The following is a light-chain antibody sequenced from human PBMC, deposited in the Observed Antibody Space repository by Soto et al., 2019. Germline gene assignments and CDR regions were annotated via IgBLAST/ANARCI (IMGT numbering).Light chain of an antibody. CDR1: SSDIGAYNF. Sequence: QSVLTRPASRSGSPRQSPTISCTGTSSDIGAYNFVSWYQHHPGNPPKLLIYDVTNRPSGVSNRFSASKSGNTASLTISGLQTEDEAEYYCSSHTSSRSLVFGTGTKGTVL. CDR3: SSHTSSRSLV. V-gene: IGLV2-14*03. J-gene: IGLJ1*01. CDR2: DVT.